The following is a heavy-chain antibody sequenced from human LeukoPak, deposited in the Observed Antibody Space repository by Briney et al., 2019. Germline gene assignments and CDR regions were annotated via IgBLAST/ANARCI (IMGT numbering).Heavy chain of an antibody. Sequence: PSETLSLTCTVSGGSISSSSYYWGWIRQPPGKGLEWIGSIYYSGSTYYNPSLKSRVTISVDTSKNQFSLKLSSATAADTAVYYCATTYPNYDILTGYYPIYFDYWGQGTLVTVSS. CDR1: GGSISSSSYY. J-gene: IGHJ4*02. CDR2: IYYSGST. V-gene: IGHV4-39*01. D-gene: IGHD3-9*01. CDR3: ATTYPNYDILTGYYPIYFDY.